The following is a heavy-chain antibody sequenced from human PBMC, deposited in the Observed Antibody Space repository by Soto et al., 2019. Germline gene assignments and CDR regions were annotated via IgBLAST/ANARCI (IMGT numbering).Heavy chain of an antibody. CDR2: ISYDGSNK. V-gene: IGHV3-30*18. J-gene: IGHJ6*02. Sequence: GGSLRLSCAASGFTFSSYGMHWVRQAPGKGLEWVAVISYDGSNKYYADSVKGRFTISRDNSKNTLYLQMNSLRAEDTAVYYCAKVLVGYSYGPGDVWGQGTTVTVSS. CDR1: GFTFSSYG. D-gene: IGHD5-18*01. CDR3: AKVLVGYSYGPGDV.